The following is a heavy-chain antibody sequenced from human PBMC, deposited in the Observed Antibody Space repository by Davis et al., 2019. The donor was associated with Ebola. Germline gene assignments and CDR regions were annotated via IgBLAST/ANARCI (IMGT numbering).Heavy chain of an antibody. V-gene: IGHV4-30-4*08. J-gene: IGHJ4*02. CDR2: IYYSGST. Sequence: PSETLSLTCTVSGGSISSYYWSWIRQPPGKGLEWIGYIYYSGSTYYNPSLKSRVTISVDTSKNQFSLKLSSVTAADTAVYYCARGIRLLDSSPFDYWGQGTLVTVSS. CDR3: ARGIRLLDSSPFDY. D-gene: IGHD3-22*01. CDR1: GGSISSYY.